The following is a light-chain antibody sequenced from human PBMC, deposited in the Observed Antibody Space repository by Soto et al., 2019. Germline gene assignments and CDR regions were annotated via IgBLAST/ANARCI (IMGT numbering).Light chain of an antibody. J-gene: IGLJ1*01. V-gene: IGLV2-14*01. CDR3: SSYTSSRTL. CDR1: SSDVGGYNY. CDR2: AVT. Sequence: QSELTRPASVSGSPGQSITSSCTGTSSDVGGYNYVSWYQQRAGKAPKLMIYAVTDRPSGVSSRFSGSKSGNTASLTISGLQAEDEADYYCSSYTSSRTLFGTGTKVTVL.